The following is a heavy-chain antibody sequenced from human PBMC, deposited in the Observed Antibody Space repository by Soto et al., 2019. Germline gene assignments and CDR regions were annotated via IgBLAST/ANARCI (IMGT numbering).Heavy chain of an antibody. CDR3: ARVGSFEVVAATDSVDH. D-gene: IGHD6-19*01. Sequence: VQLVQSGAEVKKPGASVKISCKASGYTFNSYYMHWVRQAPGQGLEWMGVINPSGDSAGYAQKLQCRVTMTRDTSTRTLYMDVSGLRSDDTAVYYCARVGSFEVVAATDSVDHWGQGTLITVSS. V-gene: IGHV1-46*02. CDR2: INPSGDSA. CDR1: GYTFNSYY. J-gene: IGHJ4*02.